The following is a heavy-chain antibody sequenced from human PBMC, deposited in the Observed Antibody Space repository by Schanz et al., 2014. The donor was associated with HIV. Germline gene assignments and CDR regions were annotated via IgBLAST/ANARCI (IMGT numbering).Heavy chain of an antibody. CDR3: ARGPLWDRSGYPEYNYYNYHGMDV. CDR2: IIPVFGTP. J-gene: IGHJ6*02. CDR1: EGIFNSSS. V-gene: IGHV1-69*06. D-gene: IGHD3-22*01. Sequence: QEQLVQSGPAVRRPGSSVKVSCKASEGIFNSSSIIWVRQAPGQGLEWMGGIIPVFGTPKYAQKFQDRVTITADKSTKTVYMELGSLGSDDTAVYSCARGPLWDRSGYPEYNYYNYHGMDVWGQGTAVTVTS.